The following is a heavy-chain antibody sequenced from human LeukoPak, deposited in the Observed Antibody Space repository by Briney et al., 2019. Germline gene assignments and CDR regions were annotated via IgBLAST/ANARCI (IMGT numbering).Heavy chain of an antibody. CDR3: ARPFTMIARGSAFDI. CDR2: ISSSSSYI. Sequence: GGSLRLSCAASGFTFSSYSMNWVRQAPAKGLEWVSSISSSSSYIYYADSMKGRFTISRDNAKNSLYLQMNSLRAEDTAVYYCARPFTMIARGSAFDIWGQGTMVTVSS. CDR1: GFTFSSYS. V-gene: IGHV3-21*01. J-gene: IGHJ3*02. D-gene: IGHD3-22*01.